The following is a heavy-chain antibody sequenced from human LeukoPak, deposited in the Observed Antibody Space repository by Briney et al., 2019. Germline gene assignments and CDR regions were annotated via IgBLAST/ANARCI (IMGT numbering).Heavy chain of an antibody. CDR2: ISHSGGT. V-gene: IGHV4-4*02. J-gene: IGHJ4*02. Sequence: SETLSLTCAVSGGSISSSNWWSWVRQPPGKGLEWIGEISHSGGTNYNPSLKSRVTISVDTSKNQFSLKLSSVTAADTAVYYCARGSRTTVVTRRFGGFDYWGQGTLVTVSS. D-gene: IGHD4-23*01. CDR1: GGSISSSNW. CDR3: ARGSRTTVVTRRFGGFDY.